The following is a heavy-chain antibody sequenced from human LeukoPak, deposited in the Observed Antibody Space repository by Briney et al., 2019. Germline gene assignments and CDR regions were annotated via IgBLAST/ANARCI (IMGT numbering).Heavy chain of an antibody. V-gene: IGHV3-23*01. CDR2: ISGSGGST. CDR3: AKNGPDTYYDSSGYYHY. Sequence: QSGGSLRLSCAASGFTFSSYAMSWVRQAPGKGLEWVSAISGSGGSTYYADSVKGRFTISRDNSKNTLYLQMNSLRAEDTAVNYCAKNGPDTYYDSSGYYHYWGQGTLVTVSS. D-gene: IGHD3-22*01. J-gene: IGHJ4*02. CDR1: GFTFSSYA.